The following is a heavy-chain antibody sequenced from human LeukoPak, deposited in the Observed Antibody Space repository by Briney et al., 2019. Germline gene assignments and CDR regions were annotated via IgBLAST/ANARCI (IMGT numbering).Heavy chain of an antibody. CDR3: ARASALATPTFAY. CDR2: INIDGNTS. Sequence: PGGSLRLSCAASGFTFSSYWMHWVRQAPGKGLVWVSRINIDGNTSNYADSVKGRFTISRDNAKNAVYLQMNSLRVEDTAVYYCARASALATPTFAYWGQGTLVAVSS. CDR1: GFTFSSYW. V-gene: IGHV3-74*01. J-gene: IGHJ4*02. D-gene: IGHD5-12*01.